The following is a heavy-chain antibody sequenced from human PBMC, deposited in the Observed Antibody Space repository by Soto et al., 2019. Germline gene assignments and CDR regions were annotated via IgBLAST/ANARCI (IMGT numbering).Heavy chain of an antibody. V-gene: IGHV3-33*01. J-gene: IGHJ4*02. CDR2: IWYDGSNK. Sequence: QVQLVESGGGVVQPGRSLRLSCAASGFTFSSYGMHWVRQAPGKGLEWVAVIWYDGSNKYYADSVKGRFTISRDNSKNTLYLQMNRLIAEDRAVYYCAGEGSYCSGGSCYPHFDYWGQGTLVTVSS. CDR3: AGEGSYCSGGSCYPHFDY. D-gene: IGHD2-15*01. CDR1: GFTFSSYG.